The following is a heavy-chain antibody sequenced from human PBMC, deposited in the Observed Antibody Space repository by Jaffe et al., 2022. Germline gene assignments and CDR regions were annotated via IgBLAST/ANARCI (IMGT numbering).Heavy chain of an antibody. J-gene: IGHJ3*02. CDR2: IYPGDSDT. V-gene: IGHV5-51*03. CDR3: AVSYDSSGYPSWVLSDI. Sequence: EVQLVQSGAEVKKPGESLKISCRGSGYSFSSYWIAWVRQMPGKGLEWMGIIYPGDSDTRYSPSFQGQVTFSADKSISTAYLQWSSLKASDSAMYYCAVSYDSSGYPSWVLSDIWGQGTMVTVSS. CDR1: GYSFSSYW. D-gene: IGHD3-22*01.